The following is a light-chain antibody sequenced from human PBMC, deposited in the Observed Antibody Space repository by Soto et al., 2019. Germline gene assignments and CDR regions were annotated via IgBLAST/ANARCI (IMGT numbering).Light chain of an antibody. CDR1: QAMSTY. CDR2: SAS. V-gene: IGKV1-9*01. J-gene: IGKJ4*01. CDR3: QQLNGYQLA. Sequence: DIQLTQSPSFLSAFVGDTVTITCRASQAMSTYLAWYQQKPGKVPKLLIRSASTLQSGVPPRFSGGGSGTEFTLTISTLHHDDSGIYYCQQLNGYQLAFGGGTNVEIK.